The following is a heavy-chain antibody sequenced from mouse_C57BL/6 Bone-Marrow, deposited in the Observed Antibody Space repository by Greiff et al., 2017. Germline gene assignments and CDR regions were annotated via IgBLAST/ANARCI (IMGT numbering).Heavy chain of an antibody. J-gene: IGHJ1*03. CDR3: ARYWYFDV. Sequence: EVKLVESGGDLVKPGGSLKLSCAASGFTFSSYGMSWVRQTPDKRLEWVATISSGGSYTYYPDSVKGRFTISRDNAKNTLYLQMSSLKSEDTAMYYCARYWYFDVWGTGTTVTVSS. V-gene: IGHV5-6*01. CDR2: ISSGGSYT. CDR1: GFTFSSYG.